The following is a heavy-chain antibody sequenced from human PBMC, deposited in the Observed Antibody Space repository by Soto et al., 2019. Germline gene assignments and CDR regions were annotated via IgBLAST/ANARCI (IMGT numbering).Heavy chain of an antibody. D-gene: IGHD1-26*01. Sequence: SQTLSLTCAISGDSVSSISAAWNWIRQSPSRGLEWLGRTYYRSNRSTDYAVSVKSRITINPDTSKNQFSLQLNSVTPEDTAVYYCTRALSWSYDSWGQGTLVTVSS. CDR1: GDSVSSISAA. J-gene: IGHJ5*01. V-gene: IGHV6-1*01. CDR3: TRALSWSYDS. CDR2: TYYRSNRST.